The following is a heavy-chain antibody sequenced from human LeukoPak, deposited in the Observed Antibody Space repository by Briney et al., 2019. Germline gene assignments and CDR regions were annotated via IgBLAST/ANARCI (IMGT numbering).Heavy chain of an antibody. J-gene: IGHJ4*02. CDR3: AKAHDSSPGDY. CDR1: GFTFDDYA. V-gene: IGHV3-9*01. CDR2: ISWNSGSI. D-gene: IGHD3-22*01. Sequence: GGSLRLSCAASGFTFDDYAMHWVRQAPGKGLEWVSGISWNSGSIGYADSVKGRFTISRDNAKNSLYLQMNSLRAEDTALYYCAKAHDSSPGDYWGQGTLVTVSS.